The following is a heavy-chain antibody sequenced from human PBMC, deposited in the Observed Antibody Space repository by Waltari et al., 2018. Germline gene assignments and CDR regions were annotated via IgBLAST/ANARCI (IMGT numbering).Heavy chain of an antibody. CDR3: ARTNEEWLDYYFYYYLDV. Sequence: QERLVESGGGLVKPGGSLRLSCAASVSTFVDYYMIWIRQSPGKGLEWISHITNSGETVYYSDSARGRFTVSRDNARNSLYLHMTSLRAEDTAVYYCARTNEEWLDYYFYYYLDVWGRGTAVTVSS. J-gene: IGHJ6*03. CDR1: VSTFVDYY. D-gene: IGHD5-12*01. V-gene: IGHV3-11*04. CDR2: ITNSGETV.